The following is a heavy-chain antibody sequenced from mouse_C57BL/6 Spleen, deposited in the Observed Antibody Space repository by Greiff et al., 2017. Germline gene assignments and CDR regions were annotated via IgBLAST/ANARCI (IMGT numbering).Heavy chain of an antibody. Sequence: EVQVVESGGGLVKPGGSLKLSCAASGFTFSDSGMHWVRQAPEKGLEWVSYISSGSSTIYYADTVKGRFTISRDNAKNTLFLQMTRLRSEDTAMYYCAGGYDGYAMDYWGQGTSVTVSS. CDR3: AGGYDGYAMDY. J-gene: IGHJ4*01. CDR2: ISSGSSTI. CDR1: GFTFSDSG. V-gene: IGHV5-17*01. D-gene: IGHD2-2*01.